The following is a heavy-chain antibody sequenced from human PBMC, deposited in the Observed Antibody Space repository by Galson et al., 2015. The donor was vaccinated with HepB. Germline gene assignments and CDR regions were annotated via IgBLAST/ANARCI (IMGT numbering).Heavy chain of an antibody. CDR1: GYTFTSYA. D-gene: IGHD2-2*01. Sequence: SVKVSCKASGYTFTSYAMHWVRQAPGQRLEWMGWINAGNGNTKYSQKFQGRVTITRGTSASTAYMELSSLRSEDTAVYYCARDQKYCSSTSCYFNWFDPWGQGTLVTVSS. CDR3: ARDQKYCSSTSCYFNWFDP. V-gene: IGHV1-3*01. CDR2: INAGNGNT. J-gene: IGHJ5*02.